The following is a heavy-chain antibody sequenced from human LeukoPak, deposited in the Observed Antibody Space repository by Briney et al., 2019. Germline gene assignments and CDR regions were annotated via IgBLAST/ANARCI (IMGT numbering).Heavy chain of an antibody. Sequence: ASVKVSCKASGYTFTSYYMHWVRQAPGQGLEWMGIINPSGGSTSYAQKFQGRVTMTRDKSTSTVYIELSSLRSEDTAVYYCGRDRGSYYGEDYWGQGTLVTASS. CDR2: INPSGGST. D-gene: IGHD1-26*01. V-gene: IGHV1-46*01. J-gene: IGHJ4*02. CDR3: GRDRGSYYGEDY. CDR1: GYTFTSYY.